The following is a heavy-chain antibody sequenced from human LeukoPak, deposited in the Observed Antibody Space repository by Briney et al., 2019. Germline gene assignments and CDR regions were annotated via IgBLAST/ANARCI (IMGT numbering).Heavy chain of an antibody. V-gene: IGHV7-4-1*02. Sequence: ASVKVSCKASGYTFTSYAMIWMRQAPGQGLEWMGWINTNTGNPTYAQGFTGRFVFSLDTSVSTASLQINTLKAEDIAVYYCARVVPGTYFDYWGQGTLVTVSS. CDR2: INTNTGNP. CDR1: GYTFTSYA. J-gene: IGHJ4*02. D-gene: IGHD3-10*01. CDR3: ARVVPGTYFDY.